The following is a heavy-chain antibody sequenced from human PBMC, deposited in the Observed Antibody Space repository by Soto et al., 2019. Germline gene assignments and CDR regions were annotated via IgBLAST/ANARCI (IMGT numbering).Heavy chain of an antibody. CDR2: LYYSGST. CDR1: GGSGSTGKYY. CDR3: ASEAPRYYDSSDEPFDY. J-gene: IGHJ4*02. V-gene: IGHV4-61*01. D-gene: IGHD3-22*01. Sequence: PSETLSLTCTVAGGSGSTGKYYGIWIRQPPGDGREWNGYLYYSGSTNYSPSLKSRVTLSVDPSKHQSSLKLSSVPAADPAVYYCASEAPRYYDSSDEPFDYCGQGPLVTVSP.